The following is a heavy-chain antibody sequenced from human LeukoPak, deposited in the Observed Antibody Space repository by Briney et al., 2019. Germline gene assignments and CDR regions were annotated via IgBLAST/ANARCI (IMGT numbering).Heavy chain of an antibody. Sequence: GGSLRLSCAASGFTFSSYWMHWVRQAPGKGLVWVSRINSDESSTSYADSVKGRFTISRDNAKNTLYLQMNSLRAEDTAVYYCAGTPPPRYYDSSGYYRWSGANFYYYYYGMDVWGQGTTVTVSS. CDR3: AGTPPPRYYDSSGYYRWSGANFYYYYYGMDV. D-gene: IGHD3-22*01. J-gene: IGHJ6*02. CDR2: INSDESST. CDR1: GFTFSSYW. V-gene: IGHV3-74*01.